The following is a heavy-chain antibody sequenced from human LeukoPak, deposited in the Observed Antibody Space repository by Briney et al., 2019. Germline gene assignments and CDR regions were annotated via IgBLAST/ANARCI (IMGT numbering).Heavy chain of an antibody. D-gene: IGHD2-15*01. CDR1: GFTFSSYE. CDR3: VRWWAIRAFDY. V-gene: IGHV3-48*03. J-gene: IGHJ4*02. Sequence: GGSLRLSCAASGFTFSSYEMNWVRQAPGKGLEWVSYISSSGSTIYYADSVKGRFTISRDNAKNSLYLQMNSLRAEDTAVYYCVRWWAIRAFDYWGQGTLVTVSS. CDR2: ISSSGSTI.